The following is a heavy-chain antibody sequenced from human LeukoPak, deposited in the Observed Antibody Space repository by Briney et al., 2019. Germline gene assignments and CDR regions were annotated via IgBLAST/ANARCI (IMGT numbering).Heavy chain of an antibody. CDR2: ISSSSSSYI. CDR1: GFTFSSYS. CDR3: ARERYYDSSGYYDFDI. J-gene: IGHJ3*02. V-gene: IGHV3-21*01. D-gene: IGHD3-22*01. Sequence: GGSLRLSCAASGFTFSSYSMNWVRQAPGKGLEWVSSISSSSSSYIYYADSVKGRFTISRVNAKNSLYLQMNSLRAEDTAVYYCARERYYDSSGYYDFDIWGQGTMVTVSS.